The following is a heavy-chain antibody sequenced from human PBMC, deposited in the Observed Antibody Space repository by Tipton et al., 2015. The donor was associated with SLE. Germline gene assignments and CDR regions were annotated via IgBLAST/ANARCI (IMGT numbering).Heavy chain of an antibody. D-gene: IGHD4-17*01. J-gene: IGHJ4*02. CDR3: ARLSYYGDYFDY. Sequence: LRLSCSVSGASISSSTHYWGWIRQSPGKGLEWIGSFYYTANTYFNPSLRSRVTISVDTSKNRFSLELTFVTAADTAVYYCARLSYYGDYFDYWGQGSLVTVSS. CDR2: FYYTANT. V-gene: IGHV4-39*07. CDR1: GASISSSTHY.